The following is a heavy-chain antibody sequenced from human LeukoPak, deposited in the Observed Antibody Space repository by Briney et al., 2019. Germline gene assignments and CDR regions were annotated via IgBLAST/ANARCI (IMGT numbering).Heavy chain of an antibody. CDR2: IRYDGSNK. V-gene: IGHV3-30*02. D-gene: IGHD3-22*01. CDR3: AKIGYYYDSGGYYPFDY. Sequence: GGSLRLSCAASGFTFSSYGMHWVRQAPGKGLEWVAFIRYDGSNKYYADSVKGRFTISRDNSKNTLYLQMNSLRAEDTAVYYCAKIGYYYDSGGYYPFDYWGQGTLVTVSS. CDR1: GFTFSSYG. J-gene: IGHJ4*02.